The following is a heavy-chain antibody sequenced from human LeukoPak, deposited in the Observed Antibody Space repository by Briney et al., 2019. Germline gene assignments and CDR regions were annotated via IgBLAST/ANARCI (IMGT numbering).Heavy chain of an antibody. V-gene: IGHV4-30-2*01. Sequence: SQTVSLTCAVSGGSISSGGYSWRWIRQPPGKGLEWIGYIYHSGSTYYNPSLKSRVTISVDRSKDQFSLKLSSVTAADTAVYYCARERDAFDIWGQGTMVTVSS. CDR3: ARERDAFDI. CDR1: GGSISSGGYS. J-gene: IGHJ3*02. CDR2: IYHSGST.